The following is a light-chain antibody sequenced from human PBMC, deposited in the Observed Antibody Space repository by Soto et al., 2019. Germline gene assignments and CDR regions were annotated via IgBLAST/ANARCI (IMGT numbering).Light chain of an antibody. CDR1: SSDVGGYNY. Sequence: QSVLTQPASVSGSPGQSITISCTGTSSDVGGYNYVSWYQHHPDKAPKLMIFDVNNRPSGISSRFSGSKSGKTASLTISGLQAEHVAAYYCSSYTSSSPRLVFGGGTKVTVL. CDR2: DVN. J-gene: IGLJ3*02. CDR3: SSYTSSSPRLV. V-gene: IGLV2-14*03.